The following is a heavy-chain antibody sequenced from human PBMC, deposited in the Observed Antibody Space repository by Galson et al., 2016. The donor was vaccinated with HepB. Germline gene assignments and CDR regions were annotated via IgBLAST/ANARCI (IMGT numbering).Heavy chain of an antibody. CDR3: ADGALSRY. CDR2: VYYSGST. J-gene: IGHJ4*02. CDR1: GGSIGSSSYF. V-gene: IGHV4-39*01. Sequence: SETLSLTCTVSGGSIGSSSYFWVWVRQPPGKRLEWIGSVYYSGSTTYSPSLKSRVTISVDMSSNQFSLKLRSVTAADTAIYYCADGALSRYWGQGVSVAVAS.